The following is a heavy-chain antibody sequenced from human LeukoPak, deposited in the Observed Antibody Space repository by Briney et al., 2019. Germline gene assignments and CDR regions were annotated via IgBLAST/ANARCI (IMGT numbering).Heavy chain of an antibody. CDR1: GFIFSYYD. Sequence: GGSLRLSCVASGFIFSYYDMDWVRQAPGKGLEWISYISSSRSIMYYADSVLGRFTVSRDNAENTLYLQMNSLRGDDTAVYYCARHNQGSPDYWGQGTRSPSPQ. CDR3: ARHNQGSPDY. V-gene: IGHV3-48*01. J-gene: IGHJ4*02. CDR2: ISSSRSIM.